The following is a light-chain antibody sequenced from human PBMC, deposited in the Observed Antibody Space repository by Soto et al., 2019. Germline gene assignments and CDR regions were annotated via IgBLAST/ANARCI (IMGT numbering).Light chain of an antibody. CDR2: DAS. CDR3: QQYGDRPRT. V-gene: IGKV3-15*01. J-gene: IGKJ1*01. Sequence: EVVLTQSRATLSVSPGDRATLSCRASQDIGSAVAWYHQRSGQAPRLLIFDASIRVPTTPARFSGSVSGTEFTLTISSLESEDFAVYFCQQYGDRPRTFGQGTKV. CDR1: QDIGSA.